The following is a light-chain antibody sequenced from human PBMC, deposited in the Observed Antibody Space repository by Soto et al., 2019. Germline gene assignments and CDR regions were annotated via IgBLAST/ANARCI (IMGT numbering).Light chain of an antibody. Sequence: DIQMTQSPSSLSASVGDRVTITCRASQSISIYLNWYHHKPGKDPKLLIYTASSLPSWVPLSFSGSGSGTDFTLTISSLQTEDFATYYCLQRYSTPLTFGGWTKVEIK. J-gene: IGKJ4*01. CDR2: TAS. CDR3: LQRYSTPLT. V-gene: IGKV1-39*01. CDR1: QSISIY.